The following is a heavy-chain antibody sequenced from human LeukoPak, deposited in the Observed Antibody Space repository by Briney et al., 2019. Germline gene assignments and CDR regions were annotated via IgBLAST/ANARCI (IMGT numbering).Heavy chain of an antibody. D-gene: IGHD5-18*01. V-gene: IGHV3-23*01. CDR1: GFTFSSYG. Sequence: SGGSLRLSCAASGFTFSSYGMSWVRQAPGKGLEWVSAISGSGGSTYYADSVKGRFTISRDNSKNTLYLQMNSLRAEDTAVYYCAKDSIGGYSYGTNWFDPWGQGTLVTVSS. J-gene: IGHJ5*02. CDR2: ISGSGGST. CDR3: AKDSIGGYSYGTNWFDP.